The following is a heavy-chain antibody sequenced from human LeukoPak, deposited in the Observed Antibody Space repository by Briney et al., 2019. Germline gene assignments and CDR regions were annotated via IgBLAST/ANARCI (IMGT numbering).Heavy chain of an antibody. J-gene: IGHJ2*01. V-gene: IGHV3-21*06. CDR1: GFIFSSYN. CDR2: ISSRSRDV. CDR3: ASTIVTTVYPPGWYFDL. Sequence: SGGSLRLSCAASGFIFSSYNMNWVRQAPGKGLEWVSSISSRSRDVYYADSVKSRFTISRDNTKSSLFLQMDSLRAEDTAVYYCASTIVTTVYPPGWYFDLWGRGTQVTVSS. D-gene: IGHD4-17*01.